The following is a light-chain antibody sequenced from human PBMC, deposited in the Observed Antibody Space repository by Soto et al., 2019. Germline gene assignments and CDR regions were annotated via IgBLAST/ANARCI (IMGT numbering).Light chain of an antibody. CDR1: QSVSSSF. Sequence: EIVFTQSPGTLSFSPGERATLSCRASQSVSSSFLAWYQQKPGQSLRLLIYGASSRAAGIPDRFSGSGSGTDFTLIISRLEPEDFVVYYCHQYGSSPWTFGQGTKVDIK. CDR2: GAS. V-gene: IGKV3-20*01. J-gene: IGKJ1*01. CDR3: HQYGSSPWT.